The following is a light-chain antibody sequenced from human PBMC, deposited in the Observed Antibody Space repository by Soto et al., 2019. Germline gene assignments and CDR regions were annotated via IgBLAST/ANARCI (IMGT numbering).Light chain of an antibody. CDR2: GAS. V-gene: IGKV3-20*01. J-gene: IGKJ4*01. CDR3: QQYGSSPPFT. CDR1: QSVSSSY. Sequence: EIVLTQSPGTLSLSPGERATLSCRASQSVSSSYLAWYQQKPGQAPRLLIYGASSRATGIPDRFSGSGSGTDFTLTISRLEPEDFALYYCQQYGSSPPFTFGGATKVEIK.